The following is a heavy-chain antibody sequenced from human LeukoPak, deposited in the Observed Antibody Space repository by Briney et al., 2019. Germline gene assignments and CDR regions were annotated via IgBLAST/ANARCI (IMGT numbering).Heavy chain of an antibody. D-gene: IGHD4-17*01. CDR1: GVSISGNY. Sequence: SETLSLTCTVSGVSISGNYWSWIRQPPGKGLEWIGYIFYTGSTNYNPSLKSRVTILLDTSKNQFSLKLSSVSAADTAVYYCARVVDHDYGDYYLDYWGQGTLVTVSS. CDR3: ARVVDHDYGDYYLDY. CDR2: IFYTGST. J-gene: IGHJ4*02. V-gene: IGHV4-59*01.